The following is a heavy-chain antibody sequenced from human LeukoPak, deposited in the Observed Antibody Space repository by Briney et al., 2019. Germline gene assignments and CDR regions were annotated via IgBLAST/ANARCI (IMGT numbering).Heavy chain of an antibody. CDR2: IYYSGST. CDR3: ARGRSSSSWYYYYYGMDV. J-gene: IGHJ6*02. CDR1: GGSISSSSYY. V-gene: IGHV4-39*07. Sequence: SETLSLTCTVSGGSISSSSYYWGWIRQPPGKGLEWIGSIYYSGSTYYNPSLKSRVTISVDTSKNQFSLKLSSVTAADTAVYYCARGRSSSSWYYYYYGMDVWGQGTTVTVSS. D-gene: IGHD6-13*01.